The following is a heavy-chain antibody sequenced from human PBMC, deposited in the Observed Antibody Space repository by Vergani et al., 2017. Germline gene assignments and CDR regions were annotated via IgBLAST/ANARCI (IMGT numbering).Heavy chain of an antibody. CDR3: ARAERPEGVTTFDY. CDR1: EFTLSSYA. D-gene: IGHD6-25*01. J-gene: IGHJ4*02. V-gene: IGHV3-30*01. CDR2: ISYDGSNK. Sequence: QVQLVESGGGVVQPGRSLRLSCAASEFTLSSYAMHWVRQAPGKGLEWVAVISYDGSNKYYADSVKGRFTISRDNAKNTLYLQMNSLRAEDTAVYYCARAERPEGVTTFDYWGQGTLVTVSS.